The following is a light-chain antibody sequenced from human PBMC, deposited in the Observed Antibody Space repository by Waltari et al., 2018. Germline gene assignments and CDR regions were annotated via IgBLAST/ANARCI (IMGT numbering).Light chain of an antibody. CDR1: HSVSPS. V-gene: IGKV1-39*01. Sequence: DNQMTQSPPSLSASVGDRVTITCRASHSVSPSLNWYQQKPGKAPKLLIYATSILQRGVPSRFSGSGSGTDFTLTISSLQPEDFATYYCQQSHSFPYTFGQGTKLDIK. J-gene: IGKJ2*01. CDR2: ATS. CDR3: QQSHSFPYT.